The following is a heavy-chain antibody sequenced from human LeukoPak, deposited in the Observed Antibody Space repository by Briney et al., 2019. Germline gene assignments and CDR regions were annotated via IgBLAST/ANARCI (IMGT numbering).Heavy chain of an antibody. J-gene: IGHJ4*02. D-gene: IGHD3-10*01. CDR3: ARGSLGGSGSYYLTPRRYRFDY. CDR1: GGSISSGSYY. Sequence: PSQTLSLTCTVSGGSISSGSYYWSWIRQPAGKGLEWIGRIYTSGSTNYNPSLKSRVTISVDTSKNQFSLKLSSVTAADTAVYYCARGSLGGSGSYYLTPRRYRFDYWGQGTLVTVSS. CDR2: IYTSGST. V-gene: IGHV4-61*02.